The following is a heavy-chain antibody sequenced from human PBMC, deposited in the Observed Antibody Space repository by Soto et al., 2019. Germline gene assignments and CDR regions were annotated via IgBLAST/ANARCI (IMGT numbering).Heavy chain of an antibody. CDR2: ISGYNGNT. CDR3: AREAAAERNYYGLDV. J-gene: IGHJ6*02. Sequence: QVQLVQSGPEVRKPGASVKVSCKASGYICSRYGISWVRQAPGQGLERMAWISGYNGNTKYGERVQGRVNVTTATATSTAYMELRSLRSDDTAVYYCAREAAAERNYYGLDVWGQGTTVIVSS. V-gene: IGHV1-18*04. CDR1: GYICSRYG. D-gene: IGHD6-13*01.